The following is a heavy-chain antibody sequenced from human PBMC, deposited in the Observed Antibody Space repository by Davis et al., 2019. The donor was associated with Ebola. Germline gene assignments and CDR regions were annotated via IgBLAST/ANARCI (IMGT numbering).Heavy chain of an antibody. D-gene: IGHD4-23*01. CDR3: ARTTVVRGYYYYYYMDV. V-gene: IGHV5-51*01. CDR2: IYPGDSDT. CDR1: GYSFTSYW. Sequence: GESLKISCKGSGYSFTSYWIGWVRQMPGKGLEWMGIIYPGDSDTRYSPSFQGQVTMSADKSISTAYLQWSSLKASDTAMYYCARTTVVRGYYYYYYMDVWGKGTTVTVSS. J-gene: IGHJ6*03.